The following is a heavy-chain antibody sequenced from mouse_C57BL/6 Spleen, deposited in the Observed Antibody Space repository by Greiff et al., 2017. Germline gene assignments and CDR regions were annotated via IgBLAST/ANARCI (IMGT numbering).Heavy chain of an antibody. CDR1: GYTFTSYG. J-gene: IGHJ1*03. D-gene: IGHD1-1*01. CDR3: ARNYGSSYGWYCDV. V-gene: IGHV1-81*01. Sequence: VQLQQSGAELARPGASVKLSCKASGYTFTSYGISWVKQRTGQGLEWIGEIYPRSGNTYYNEKFKGKATLTADKSSSTAYMELRSLTAEDSAVYFCARNYGSSYGWYCDVWGTGTTVTVSS. CDR2: IYPRSGNT.